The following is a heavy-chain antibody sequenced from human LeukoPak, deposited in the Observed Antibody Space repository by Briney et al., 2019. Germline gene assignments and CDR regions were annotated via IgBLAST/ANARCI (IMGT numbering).Heavy chain of an antibody. CDR1: GFTFSSYE. J-gene: IGHJ3*02. Sequence: GSLRLSCAASGFTFSSYEMNWVRQPPGKGLEWIGEINHSGSTNYNPSLKSRVTISVDTSKNQFSLKLSSVTAADTAVYYCARGRIRYRAFDIWGQGTMVTVSS. CDR3: ARGRIRYRAFDI. V-gene: IGHV4-34*01. D-gene: IGHD3-9*01. CDR2: INHSGST.